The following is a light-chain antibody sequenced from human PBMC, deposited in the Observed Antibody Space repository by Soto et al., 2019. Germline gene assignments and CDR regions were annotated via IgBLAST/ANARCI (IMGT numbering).Light chain of an antibody. CDR3: QQYNNWPPAT. Sequence: EIVMTQSPATLSVSPGERATLSCRASQTIVNNLAWYQQKPGQAPRLLIYGASTRATGVPSRFSGSGSGKECTLTISSLQSEDFAVDYCQQYNNWPPATFGQGTKVEIK. J-gene: IGKJ1*01. CDR1: QTIVNN. CDR2: GAS. V-gene: IGKV3-15*01.